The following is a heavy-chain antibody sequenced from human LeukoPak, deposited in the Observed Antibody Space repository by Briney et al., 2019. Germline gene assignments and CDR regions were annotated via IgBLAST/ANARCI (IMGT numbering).Heavy chain of an antibody. V-gene: IGHV3-30-3*01. D-gene: IGHD2-15*01. CDR1: GFTFTSYA. J-gene: IGHJ4*02. Sequence: GGSLRLSCAASGFTFTSYAMHWVRQAPGKGLEWVAVISYGGSNKYYADSVKGRFTISRDNPKNTVYLQMNSLRAEDTAVYYCATAGRYCSGGSCWTGGLYYFDYWGQGTLVAVSS. CDR2: ISYGGSNK. CDR3: ATAGRYCSGGSCWTGGLYYFDY.